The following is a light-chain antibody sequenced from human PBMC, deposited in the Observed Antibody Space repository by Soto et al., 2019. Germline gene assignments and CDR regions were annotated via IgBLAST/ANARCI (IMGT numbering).Light chain of an antibody. V-gene: IGKV3-11*01. J-gene: IGKJ2*01. CDR1: HDVSVS. CDR2: DAS. Sequence: EIVLTQSPDTLSLSPGEGATLSCRASHDVSVSLVWYRQRPGQSPRLLIHDASNRATGISARFSGSGSGTDFTLTIGSLEPEESALYYCQQRSNWPPVYTFGQGTKVDIK. CDR3: QQRSNWPPVYT.